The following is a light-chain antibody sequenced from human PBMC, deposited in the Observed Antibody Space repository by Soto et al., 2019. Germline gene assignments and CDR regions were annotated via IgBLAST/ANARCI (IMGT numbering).Light chain of an antibody. CDR2: DAS. CDR1: QSISSSY. V-gene: IGKV3-15*01. Sequence: EIVFTQSPGTLSLSPGERATLSCRTSQSISSSYLAWYQQKPGQAPRLLIYDASTRATGIPARFSGSGSGTDFTLTISGLQSEDFAVYYCQQYNNWPQTFGQGTKV. CDR3: QQYNNWPQT. J-gene: IGKJ1*01.